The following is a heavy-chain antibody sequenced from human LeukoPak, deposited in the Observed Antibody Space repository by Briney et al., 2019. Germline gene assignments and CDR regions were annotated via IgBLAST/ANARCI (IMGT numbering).Heavy chain of an antibody. J-gene: IGHJ4*02. CDR1: GGTFSSYA. D-gene: IGHD6-6*01. CDR3: ARSFRIAARRHFDY. CDR2: IIPILGTA. Sequence: GASVKVSCKAYGGTFSSYAISWVRQAPGRGLEWMGGIIPILGTANYAQEFQGRHTITTDGSTSTAYMGLSRLRPYDTAVYYCARSFRIAARRHFDYWGQRTRVTVSS. V-gene: IGHV1-69*05.